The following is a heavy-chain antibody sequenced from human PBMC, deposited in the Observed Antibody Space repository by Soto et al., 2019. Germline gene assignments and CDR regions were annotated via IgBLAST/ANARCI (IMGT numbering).Heavy chain of an antibody. D-gene: IGHD4-4*01. CDR2: ISDIGDRT. CDR1: GFTFSSYA. J-gene: IGHJ6*01. V-gene: IGHV3-23*01. CDR3: ARMTTVATYYQYGMDV. Sequence: EVQLLESGGGLVQPGGSLRLSCAASGFTFSSYAMNWVRQAPGKGLEWVSAISDIGDRTYYADSVKGRFTISRDNPKNTLHLQMNSLRAEDTAVYYCARMTTVATYYQYGMDVW.